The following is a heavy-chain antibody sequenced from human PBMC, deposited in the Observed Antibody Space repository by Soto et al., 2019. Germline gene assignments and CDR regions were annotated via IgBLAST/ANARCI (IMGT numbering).Heavy chain of an antibody. V-gene: IGHV4-4*02. CDR3: ASRDPGTSVDY. CDR1: GGSFSSNNW. D-gene: IGHD1-7*01. J-gene: IGHJ4*02. Sequence: TSETLSLTCAFSGGSFSSNNWCTWVRQPPGQGLEWIGEIYRTGSTNYNPSLKSRVTISLDKSENQFSLKVTSLTAADTAVYYCASRDPGTSVDYWGQGTLVTVSS. CDR2: IYRTGST.